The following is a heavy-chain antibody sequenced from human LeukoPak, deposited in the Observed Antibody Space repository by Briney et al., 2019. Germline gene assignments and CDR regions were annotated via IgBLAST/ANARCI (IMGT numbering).Heavy chain of an antibody. CDR2: INHSGST. Sequence: PSETLSLTCAVYGGPFRGYYGSGIPQPPGKGLEGIGEINHSGSTNYNPSLKSRVTISVDTSKNQFSLKLSSVTAADTAVYYCARVRRAYYYMDVWGKGTTVTVSS. J-gene: IGHJ6*03. CDR1: GGPFRGYY. V-gene: IGHV4-34*01. CDR3: ARVRRAYYYMDV.